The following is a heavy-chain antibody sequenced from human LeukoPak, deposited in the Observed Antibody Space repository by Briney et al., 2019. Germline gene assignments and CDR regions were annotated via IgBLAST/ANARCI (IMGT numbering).Heavy chain of an antibody. Sequence: ASVTVSCKASGYTFTDYYMHWVRQAPGQGLEWMGRITPNSGGTNYAQKFQGRVTMTRDTSTSTAYMELSRLRSDDTAVYLCARGNLAVAGMADYYYGMDVWGQGTTVTVSS. V-gene: IGHV1-2*06. CDR1: GYTFTDYY. CDR2: ITPNSGGT. CDR3: ARGNLAVAGMADYYYGMDV. D-gene: IGHD6-19*01. J-gene: IGHJ6*02.